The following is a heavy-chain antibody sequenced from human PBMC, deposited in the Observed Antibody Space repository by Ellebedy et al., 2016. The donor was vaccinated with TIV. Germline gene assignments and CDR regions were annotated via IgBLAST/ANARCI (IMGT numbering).Heavy chain of an antibody. D-gene: IGHD1-26*01. CDR2: IFHSGTT. V-gene: IGHV4-4*02. J-gene: IGHJ5*02. CDR3: ASGHTGSFGLHS. Sequence: MPSETLSLTCAVSGGSISSTVWWTWVRRPPGKGREWIGEIFHSGTTSYTPSLKSRVTISLDKSKNQFSLNLTSVTAADTAVYYCASGHTGSFGLHSWGQGTLVTVSS. CDR1: GGSISSTVW.